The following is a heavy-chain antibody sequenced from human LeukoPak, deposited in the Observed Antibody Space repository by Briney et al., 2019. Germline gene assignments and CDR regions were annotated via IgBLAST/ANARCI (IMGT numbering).Heavy chain of an antibody. Sequence: PGGSLRLSCAASGFAFSSNWMHWVRQTPGKGLVWVSRINSGGSGSSYADSVEGRFTISRDNAMNTLYLQMNSLRAEDTAVYYCATSLGPLTEYWGQGTLVTVSS. CDR2: INSGGSGS. J-gene: IGHJ4*02. CDR3: ATSLGPLTEY. V-gene: IGHV3-74*01. CDR1: GFAFSSNW. D-gene: IGHD7-27*01.